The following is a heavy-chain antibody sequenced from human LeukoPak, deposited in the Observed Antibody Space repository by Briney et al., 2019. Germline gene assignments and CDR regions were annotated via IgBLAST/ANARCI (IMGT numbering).Heavy chain of an antibody. CDR2: IRYDGSNK. Sequence: GGSLRLSCAASGFTFSTYGMHWVRQAPGEGLEWVAFIRYDGSNKYYADSVKGRFTISRDNSKNTLYLQMNSLRAEDTAVYHCAKAPRGSGSYYGDYWGQGTLVTVSS. J-gene: IGHJ4*02. CDR1: GFTFSTYG. V-gene: IGHV3-30*02. D-gene: IGHD1-26*01. CDR3: AKAPRGSGSYYGDY.